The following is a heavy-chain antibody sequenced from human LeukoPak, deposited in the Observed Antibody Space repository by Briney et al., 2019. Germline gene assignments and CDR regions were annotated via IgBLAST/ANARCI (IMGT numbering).Heavy chain of an antibody. CDR1: GDSIISYY. V-gene: IGHV4-59*01. Sequence: SETLSLTCTVPGDSIISYYWSWIRQPPGKGLEWVGYIYYSGSTNYNPSLKSRVTMSVDTSMNQFSLKLRYVTAADTAVYYCARGPTSSCFHWLDPWGQGTLVTVSS. D-gene: IGHD6-13*01. CDR3: ARGPTSSCFHWLDP. J-gene: IGHJ5*02. CDR2: IYYSGST.